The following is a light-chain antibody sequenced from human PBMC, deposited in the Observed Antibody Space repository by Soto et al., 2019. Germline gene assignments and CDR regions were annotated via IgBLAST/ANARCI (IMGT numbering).Light chain of an antibody. CDR3: QQYGSSPPWT. V-gene: IGKV3-20*01. CDR1: QSVSSIY. CDR2: GAS. Sequence: EIVLTQSPGTLSLSPGERATLCCRAIQSVSSIYLAWYQQKPGQAPRLLIYGASSRATGIPDRFSGSGSGTDFTLTISRLEPEDFAVYYCQQYGSSPPWTFGQGTKVDIK. J-gene: IGKJ1*01.